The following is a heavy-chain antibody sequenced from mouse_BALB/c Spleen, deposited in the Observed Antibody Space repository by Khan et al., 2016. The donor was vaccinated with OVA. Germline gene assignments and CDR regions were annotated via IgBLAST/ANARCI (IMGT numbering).Heavy chain of an antibody. CDR3: TRGGAWDTMISWFAY. J-gene: IGHJ3*01. CDR2: INPSNGGT. D-gene: IGHD2-4*01. V-gene: IGHV1S81*02. CDR1: GYTFTSYY. Sequence: VQLQESGAELVKPGASVKLSCKASGYTFTSYYMFWVKQRPGQGLEWIGGINPSNGGTNFNEKFKSKATLTVDKSSSTAYMQLSSLTSEDSAVYYCTRGGAWDTMISWFAYWGQGTLVTVSA.